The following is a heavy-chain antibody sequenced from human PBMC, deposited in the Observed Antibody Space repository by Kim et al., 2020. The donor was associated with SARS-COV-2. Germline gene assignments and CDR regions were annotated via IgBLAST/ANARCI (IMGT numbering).Heavy chain of an antibody. CDR3: ARGYDFWSGWYYGMDV. J-gene: IGHJ6*02. V-gene: IGHV1-2*02. CDR1: GYTFTGYY. D-gene: IGHD3-3*01. Sequence: ASVKVSCKASGYTFTGYYMHWVRQAPGQGLEWMGWINPNSGGTNYAQKFQGRVTMTRDTSISTAYMELSRLRSDDTAVYYCARGYDFWSGWYYGMDVWGQGTTVTVSS. CDR2: INPNSGGT.